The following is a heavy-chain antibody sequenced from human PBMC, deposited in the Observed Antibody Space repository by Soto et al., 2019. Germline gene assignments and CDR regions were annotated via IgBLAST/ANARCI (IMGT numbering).Heavy chain of an antibody. CDR2: SSEYKGNT. CDR3: ARDRSSSDY. Sequence: QVQLVQSGPELKRPGASVKVSCKASGYTFANYGISWVRQAPGQGLEWMGWSSEYKGNTDYAQKFEGRVTMTSDTSTNPAYMELRSLSSDDTAIYYCARDRSSSDYWGQGTLVIVS. J-gene: IGHJ4*02. D-gene: IGHD3-10*01. V-gene: IGHV1-18*01. CDR1: GYTFANYG.